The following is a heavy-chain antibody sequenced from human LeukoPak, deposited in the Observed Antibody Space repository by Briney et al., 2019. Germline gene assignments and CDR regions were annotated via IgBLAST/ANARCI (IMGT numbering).Heavy chain of an antibody. CDR3: ARGYGGVNYYDSSGYYFDY. Sequence: ASVKVSCKASGYTFTSYGISWVRQAPGQGLEWMGWISAYNGNTNYAQKLQGRVTMTTDTSTSTAYMELRSLRSDDTAVYYCARGYGGVNYYDSSGYYFDYWGQGTLVTVSS. D-gene: IGHD3-22*01. CDR1: GYTFTSYG. V-gene: IGHV1-18*01. CDR2: ISAYNGNT. J-gene: IGHJ4*02.